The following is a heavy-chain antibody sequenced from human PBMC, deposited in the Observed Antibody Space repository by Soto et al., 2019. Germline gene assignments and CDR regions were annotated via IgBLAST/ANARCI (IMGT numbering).Heavy chain of an antibody. J-gene: IGHJ6*02. CDR2: IDPSSGTT. CDR3: ARGAAVVPNGLIAGMDV. CDR1: GYSFSNFY. Sequence: ASVKVSCKPSGYSFSNFYVHWVRQAPGQGLEWMGIIDPSSGTTSYTQKFQERVTMTRDTSMSTVYMELSRLRSEDTAVYYCARGAAVVPNGLIAGMDVWGLGTTVTVSS. V-gene: IGHV1-46*01. D-gene: IGHD2-15*01.